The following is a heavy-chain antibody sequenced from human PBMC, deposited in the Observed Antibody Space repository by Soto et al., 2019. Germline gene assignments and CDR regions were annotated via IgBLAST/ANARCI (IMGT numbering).Heavy chain of an antibody. CDR3: ARESIAARPDFDY. V-gene: IGHV4-61*01. CDR2: IYYSGST. Sequence: PWETLSLTCTVSGGSVSSGSYYWSWIRQPPGKGLEWIGYIYYSGSTNYNPSLKSRVTISVDTSKNQFSLKLSSVTAADTAVYYCARESIAARPDFDYWGQGTLVTVSS. D-gene: IGHD6-6*01. J-gene: IGHJ4*02. CDR1: GGSVSSGSYY.